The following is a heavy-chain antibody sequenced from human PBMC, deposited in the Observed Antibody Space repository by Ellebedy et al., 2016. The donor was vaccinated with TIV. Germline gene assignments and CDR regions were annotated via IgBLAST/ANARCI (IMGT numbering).Heavy chain of an antibody. CDR1: GDTFTGFY. CDR2: INHDSGDT. Sequence: ASVKVSXKASGDTFTGFYMHWVRQAPGQGPEWLGWINHDSGDTYYSPKFHGRVTMTRDTSISSVYMELTSLKSEDTARYYCARERSICRGITCYPDYWGQGTLVTVSS. J-gene: IGHJ4*02. D-gene: IGHD1-7*01. CDR3: ARERSICRGITCYPDY. V-gene: IGHV1-2*02.